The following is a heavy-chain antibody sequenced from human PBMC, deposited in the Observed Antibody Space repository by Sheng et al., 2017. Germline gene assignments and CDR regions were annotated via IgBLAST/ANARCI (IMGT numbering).Heavy chain of an antibody. Sequence: EVQLVESGGGLVQYGGSLRLSCAASGFTFSSYEMNWVRQAPGKGLEWVSYISSSGSTIYYADSVKGRFTISRDNAKNSLYLQMNSLRAEDTAVYYCARGARSSLRYYFDYWGQGTLVTVSS. CDR3: ARGARSSLRYYFDY. J-gene: IGHJ4*02. V-gene: IGHV3-48*03. CDR1: GFTFSSYE. CDR2: ISSSGSTI. D-gene: IGHD5-12*01.